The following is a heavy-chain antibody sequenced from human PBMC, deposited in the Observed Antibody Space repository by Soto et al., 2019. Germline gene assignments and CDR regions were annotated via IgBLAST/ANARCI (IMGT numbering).Heavy chain of an antibody. Sequence: GGSLRLSCAASGFTFSSYSMNWVRQAPGKGLEWVSYISSSSSTIYYADSVKGRFTISRDNAKNSLYLQMNSLRAEDTAVYYCARDLETYYDILTGYPYYYYGMDVWGQGTTVTVSS. V-gene: IGHV3-48*04. CDR1: GFTFSSYS. CDR2: ISSSSSTI. D-gene: IGHD3-9*01. CDR3: ARDLETYYDILTGYPYYYYGMDV. J-gene: IGHJ6*02.